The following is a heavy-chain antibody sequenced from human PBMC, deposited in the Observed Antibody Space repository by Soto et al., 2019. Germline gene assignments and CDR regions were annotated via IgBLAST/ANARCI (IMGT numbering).Heavy chain of an antibody. D-gene: IGHD3-9*01. CDR1: GFTFSDYH. Sequence: PGGSLRLSCTASGFTFSDYHMSWIRQAPGKGLEWVSYISSSGSPLYYADSVKGRFTISRDNAKNSLYLQMNSLRAEDTAVYYCARAAPPYFDLLSAFHPWGQGTLVTVSS. J-gene: IGHJ5*02. CDR2: ISSSGSPL. V-gene: IGHV3-11*01. CDR3: ARAAPPYFDLLSAFHP.